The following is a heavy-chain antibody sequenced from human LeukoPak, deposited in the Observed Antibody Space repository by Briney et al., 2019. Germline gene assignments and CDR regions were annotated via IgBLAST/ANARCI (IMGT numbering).Heavy chain of an antibody. V-gene: IGHV1-69*02. CDR3: AANLYDFWGGYYGRFDY. CDR2: IIPILGIA. Sequence: SVKVSCKASGGTFSSYTISWVRQAPGQGLEWMGRIIPILGIANYAQKFQGRVTITADKSTSTAYMELSSLRSEDTAVYYCAANLYDFWGGYYGRFDYWGQGTLVTVSS. J-gene: IGHJ4*02. CDR1: GGTFSSYT. D-gene: IGHD3-3*01.